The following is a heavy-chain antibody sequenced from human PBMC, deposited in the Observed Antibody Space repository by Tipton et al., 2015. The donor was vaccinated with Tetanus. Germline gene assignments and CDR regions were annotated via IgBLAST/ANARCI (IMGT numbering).Heavy chain of an antibody. CDR3: AGLWGEATTVVDY. CDR2: INSDGSIA. CDR1: GITFSSHW. V-gene: IGHV3-74*01. Sequence: SLRLSCAASGITFSSHWMHWVRQAPGKGLVWVSRINSDGSIATYADSVKGRFTISRDNAKNTLYLQMSSLRAEDTAVYYCAGLWGEATTVVDYWGQGTLVTVSS. J-gene: IGHJ4*02. D-gene: IGHD5-12*01.